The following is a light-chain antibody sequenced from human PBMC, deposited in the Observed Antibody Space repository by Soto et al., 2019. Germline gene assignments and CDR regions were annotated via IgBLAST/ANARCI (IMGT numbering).Light chain of an antibody. CDR1: QSVNSK. CDR2: DAS. V-gene: IGKV3D-15*01. CDR3: QQYNIPIT. Sequence: EIVMTQSPATLSVSPGERATLSCRASQSVNSKLAWYQQKPGQAPRLLIYDASTRATGIPARFSGSGSGTEFTLTISSLQSEDFVLYFCQQYNIPITFGQGTRLEIK. J-gene: IGKJ5*01.